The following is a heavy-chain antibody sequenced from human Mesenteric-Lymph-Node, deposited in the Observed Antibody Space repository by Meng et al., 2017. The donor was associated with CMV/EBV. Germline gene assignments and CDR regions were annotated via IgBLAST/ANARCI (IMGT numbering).Heavy chain of an antibody. CDR1: GFTFSSYS. J-gene: IGHJ4*02. CDR2: ISSSSTI. D-gene: IGHD3-3*01. Sequence: GESLKISCAASGFTFSSYSMNWVRQAPGKGLEWVSYISSSSTIYYADSVKGRFTISRDNAKNSLYLQMNSLRAEDTAVYYCRYYDFWSGYVRNDYWGQGTLVTVSS. V-gene: IGHV3-48*04. CDR3: RYYDFWSGYVRNDY.